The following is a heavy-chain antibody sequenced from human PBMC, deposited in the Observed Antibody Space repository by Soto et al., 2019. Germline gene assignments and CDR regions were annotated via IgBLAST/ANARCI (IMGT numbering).Heavy chain of an antibody. J-gene: IGHJ4*02. CDR3: AKDHDSSAYYYDY. CDR1: GFTFSSYA. Sequence: GSLRLPCTASGFTFSSYAINWVRQAPGKGLEWVSSISGSGGSTYYADSVKGRFTISRDNSKNTLYLQMNSLRAEDTAVYYCAKDHDSSAYYYDYWGQGTLVTVYS. D-gene: IGHD3-22*01. V-gene: IGHV3-23*01. CDR2: ISGSGGST.